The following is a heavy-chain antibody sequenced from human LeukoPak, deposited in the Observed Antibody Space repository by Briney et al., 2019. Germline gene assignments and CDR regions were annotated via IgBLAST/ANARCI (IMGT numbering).Heavy chain of an antibody. CDR3: ARHCYDSSAFGAFDI. CDR1: GGSISSSNYY. J-gene: IGHJ3*02. V-gene: IGHV4-39*01. CDR2: IYYSGSTH. Sequence: SETLSLTCTVSGGSISSSNYYWGWIRQPPGKGLEWIGTIYYSGSTHYYNPSLKSRVTISVDTPKNQLSLKLSSVTAADTAVYYCARHCYDSSAFGAFDIWGQGTMVTASS. D-gene: IGHD3-22*01.